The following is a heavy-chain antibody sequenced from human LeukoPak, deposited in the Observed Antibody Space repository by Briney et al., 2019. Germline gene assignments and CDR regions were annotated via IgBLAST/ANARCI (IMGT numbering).Heavy chain of an antibody. CDR1: DFAFSNYA. D-gene: IGHD6-6*01. V-gene: IGHV3-9*01. Sequence: GGSLRLSCETSDFAFSNYAMHWVRQAPGKGLEWVSGISWNSGSIGYADSVKGRFTISRDNAKNSLYLQMNSLRAEDTALYYCAKSAAARDPFDYWGQGTLVTVSS. CDR3: AKSAAARDPFDY. CDR2: ISWNSGSI. J-gene: IGHJ4*02.